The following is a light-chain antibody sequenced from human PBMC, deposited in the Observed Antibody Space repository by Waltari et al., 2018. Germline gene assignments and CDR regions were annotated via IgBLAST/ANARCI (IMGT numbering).Light chain of an antibody. CDR3: QQYNTYSYT. Sequence: DIQMTQSPSTLSASVGDRVTITCRASQSLSTWLAWYQQKPGEATKLLIYKASILESGVPSRFSGSGSGTEFPLTISSLQPDDFATYYCQQYNTYSYTFGQGTKVEI. V-gene: IGKV1-5*03. CDR1: QSLSTW. J-gene: IGKJ2*01. CDR2: KAS.